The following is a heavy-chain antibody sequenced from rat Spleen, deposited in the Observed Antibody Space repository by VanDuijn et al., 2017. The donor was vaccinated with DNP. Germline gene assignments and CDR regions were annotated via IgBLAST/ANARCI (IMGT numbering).Heavy chain of an antibody. J-gene: IGHJ2*01. D-gene: IGHD1-11*01. CDR1: GYFITSNY. V-gene: IGHV3-1*01. CDR2: ISYSGST. Sequence: DVQLQESGPGLVKPSQSLSLTCSVTGYFITSNYWGWIRKFPGNKMEWIGHISYSGSTSYNPSLKSRISITRDTSKNQFFLQLNSVTTEDTATYYCARYRDGGLDYWGQGVMVTVSS. CDR3: ARYRDGGLDY.